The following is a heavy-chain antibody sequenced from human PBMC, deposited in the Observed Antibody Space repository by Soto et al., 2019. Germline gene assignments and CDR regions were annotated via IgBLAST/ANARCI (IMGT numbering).Heavy chain of an antibody. J-gene: IGHJ4*02. CDR1: GFTFSSYG. CDR3: AKDESSGPFDY. D-gene: IGHD6-19*01. Sequence: GGSLRLSCAASGFTFSSYGMHWVRQAPGKGLEWVAVISYDGSNKYYADSVKGRFTISRDNSKNTLYLQMNSLRAEDTAVYYCAKDESSGPFDYWGQGTLVTVSS. V-gene: IGHV3-30*18. CDR2: ISYDGSNK.